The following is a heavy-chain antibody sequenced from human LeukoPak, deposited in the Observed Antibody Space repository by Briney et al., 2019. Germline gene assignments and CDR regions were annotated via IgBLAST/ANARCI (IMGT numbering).Heavy chain of an antibody. CDR2: IYYSGST. Sequence: SETLSLTCTVSGGSVSSGSYYWSWIRQPPGKGLEWMGYIYYSGSTNYNPSLKSRVTISVDTSKNQFSLKLSSVTAADTAVYYCASGFSGYAYYYYGMDVWGKGTTVTVSS. D-gene: IGHD5-12*01. J-gene: IGHJ6*04. CDR1: GGSVSSGSYY. CDR3: ASGFSGYAYYYYGMDV. V-gene: IGHV4-61*01.